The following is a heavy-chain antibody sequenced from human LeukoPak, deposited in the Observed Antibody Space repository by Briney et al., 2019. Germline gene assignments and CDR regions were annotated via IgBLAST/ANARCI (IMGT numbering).Heavy chain of an antibody. J-gene: IGHJ3*02. V-gene: IGHV1-2*02. D-gene: IGHD6-13*01. CDR3: ARGRSSWNGLGAFDI. Sequence: ASVKVSCKASGYTFTDSYIHWLRQAPGQGLEWMGWINPNSGGTNSARKFQGRVTMTRDTSISTSFMELNRLRSDDTAVYYCARGRSSWNGLGAFDIWGQGTMVTVSS. CDR1: GYTFTDSY. CDR2: INPNSGGT.